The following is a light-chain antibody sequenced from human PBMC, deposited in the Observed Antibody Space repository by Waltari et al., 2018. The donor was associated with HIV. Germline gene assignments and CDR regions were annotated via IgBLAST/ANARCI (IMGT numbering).Light chain of an antibody. CDR2: SNT. Sequence: QSVLTQPPSVSGAPGQRVALSCTGSSSNLWAGYHVHWYQQHPGAAPKLLIFSNTNRPSGVPDRFSGSKSGTSASLAITGVQAEDEAVYYCQSYDSGLSEGVFGGGTKLAVL. CDR3: QSYDSGLSEGV. CDR1: SSNLWAGYH. J-gene: IGLJ2*01. V-gene: IGLV1-40*01.